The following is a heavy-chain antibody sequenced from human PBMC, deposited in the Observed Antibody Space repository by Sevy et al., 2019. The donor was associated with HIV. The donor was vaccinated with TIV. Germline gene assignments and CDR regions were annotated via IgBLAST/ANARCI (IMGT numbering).Heavy chain of an antibody. CDR2: ISSSSSTI. D-gene: IGHD3-16*01. CDR1: GFTFSSYS. J-gene: IGHJ4*02. Sequence: GGSLRLSCAASGFTFSSYSMNWVRQAPGKGLEWVSYISSSSSTIYYADSVKGRFTISRDNAKNSLYLQMNSLRAEDTALYFCARDPFGGYYFDHWGPGTLVTVSS. CDR3: ARDPFGGYYFDH. V-gene: IGHV3-48*01.